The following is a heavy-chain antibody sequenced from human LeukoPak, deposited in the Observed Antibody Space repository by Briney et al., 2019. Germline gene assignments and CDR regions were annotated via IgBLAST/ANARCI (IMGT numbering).Heavy chain of an antibody. V-gene: IGHV4-30-4*08. Sequence: PSETLSLTCTVSGGSISSGDYYWSWIRQPPGKGLEWIGYIYYSGSTYYNPSLKSRVTISVDTSKNQFSLKLSSVTAADTAVYYCATYRVVVVPAAITSNYYYYYYLDVWGKGTTVTVSS. CDR2: IYYSGST. D-gene: IGHD2-2*02. CDR1: GGSISSGDYY. J-gene: IGHJ6*03. CDR3: ATYRVVVVPAAITSNYYYYYYLDV.